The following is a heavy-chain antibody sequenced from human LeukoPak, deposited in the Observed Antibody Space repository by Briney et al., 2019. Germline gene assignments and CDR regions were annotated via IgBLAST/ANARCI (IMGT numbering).Heavy chain of an antibody. CDR1: GGSISSSNW. D-gene: IGHD4-17*01. Sequence: SETLSLTCAVSGGSISSSNWWSWVRQPPGKGLEWIGEIYHSGSTNYNPSLKSRVTISVDTSKNQFSLKLSSVTAADTAVYYCARAYAYYFDYWGQGTLVTVSS. J-gene: IGHJ4*02. CDR3: ARAYAYYFDY. V-gene: IGHV4-4*02. CDR2: IYHSGST.